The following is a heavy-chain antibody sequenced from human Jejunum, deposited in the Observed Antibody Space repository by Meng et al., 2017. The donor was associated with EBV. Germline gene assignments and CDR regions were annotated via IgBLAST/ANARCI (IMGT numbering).Heavy chain of an antibody. D-gene: IGHD2-21*01. Sequence: QVDLGASGAGVKKPGASVKPSCKASGYTFTSHGVGWVRLAPGQGPEWLGGIIPVFGTANYPLRFQDRVTITADKSTNTGYMELGGLRPDDTAVYYCARLFCGDDCFSTYYFDSWGQGTLVTVSS. J-gene: IGHJ4*02. V-gene: IGHV1-69*06. CDR1: GYTFTSHG. CDR2: IIPVFGTA. CDR3: ARLFCGDDCFSTYYFDS.